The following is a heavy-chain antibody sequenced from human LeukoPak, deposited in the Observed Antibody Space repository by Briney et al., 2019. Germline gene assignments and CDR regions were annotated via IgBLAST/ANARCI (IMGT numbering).Heavy chain of an antibody. CDR1: GYTFTGYY. Sequence: ASVKVSCKASGYTFTGYYMHWVRQAPGQGLEWMGWINPNSGGTNYAQKFQGRVTMTRDTSISTAYMELSRLRSDDTPVYYCARGLGAAAAIIDYWGQGTLVTVSS. D-gene: IGHD6-13*01. V-gene: IGHV1-2*02. CDR3: ARGLGAAAAIIDY. J-gene: IGHJ4*02. CDR2: INPNSGGT.